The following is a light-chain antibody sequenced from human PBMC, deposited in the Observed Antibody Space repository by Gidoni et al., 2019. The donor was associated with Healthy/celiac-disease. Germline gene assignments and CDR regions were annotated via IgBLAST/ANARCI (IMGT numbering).Light chain of an antibody. CDR3: QQYGSSPCS. CDR2: GAS. Sequence: SLSPGERATLSCRASQCVSSSYLAWYQQKPGQAPRLLIYGASSRATGIPDRFSGSGSGTDFTLTISRLEPEDFAVYYCQQYGSSPCSFGQGTKLEIK. CDR1: QCVSSSY. J-gene: IGKJ2*04. V-gene: IGKV3-20*01.